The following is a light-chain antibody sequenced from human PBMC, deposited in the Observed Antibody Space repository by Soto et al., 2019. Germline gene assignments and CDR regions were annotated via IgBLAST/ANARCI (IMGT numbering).Light chain of an antibody. CDR1: RSNIGAGYA. V-gene: IGLV1-40*01. Sequence: QSVLTQPPSVSGAPGQRVIISCPGSRSNIGAGYAVHWYRRLPGQAPKLLISGNNNRPSGVPDRFSGSKSGTSASLAIAGLQAEDEADYYCQSYDSSLSIWVFGGGTKLTVL. J-gene: IGLJ3*02. CDR2: GNN. CDR3: QSYDSSLSIWV.